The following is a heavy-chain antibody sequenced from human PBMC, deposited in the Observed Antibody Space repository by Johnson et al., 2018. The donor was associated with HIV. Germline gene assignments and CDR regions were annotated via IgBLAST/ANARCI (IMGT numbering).Heavy chain of an antibody. CDR2: SKNKPNSYTT. V-gene: IGHV3-72*01. CDR3: ARVTSSVTTARYCAFDI. J-gene: IGHJ3*02. Sequence: VQLVESGGGLVQPGGSLRLSCAASGFTFSDHYMDWVRQAPGKGLEWVGRSKNKPNSYTTEYAASVKGRFTISRDDSKNSLYLQMNSLGAEETAVFYCARVTSSVTTARYCAFDIWGQGTMVTVSS. D-gene: IGHD4-17*01. CDR1: GFTFSDHY.